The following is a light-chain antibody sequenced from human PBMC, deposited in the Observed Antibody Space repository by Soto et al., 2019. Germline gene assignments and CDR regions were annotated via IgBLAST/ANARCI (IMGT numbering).Light chain of an antibody. Sequence: QSVLTQPPSASGSPGQSVTISCTGTSSDVGAYNYVCWYQQHPGKAPKLIISEVTKRPSGVPDRFSGSKSGNTASLTVTGLPAEDEADYYCCSYAGSNNPWVFGGGTKLTVL. V-gene: IGLV2-8*01. CDR1: SSDVGAYNY. CDR3: CSYAGSNNPWV. CDR2: EVT. J-gene: IGLJ3*02.